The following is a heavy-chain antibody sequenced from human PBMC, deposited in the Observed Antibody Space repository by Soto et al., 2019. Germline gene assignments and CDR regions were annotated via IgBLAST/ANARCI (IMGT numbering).Heavy chain of an antibody. CDR2: ISSNGGST. CDR1: GFTFSSYS. D-gene: IGHD3-3*01. J-gene: IGHJ3*02. CDR3: VKPKRTTIFGVVLPNDDLDI. V-gene: IGHV3-64D*06. Sequence: PGGSLRRSCSASGFTFSSYSMHWVRQAPGKGLEYVSAISSNGGSTYYADSVKGRFTISRDNSKNTLYMQMSSLRAEDTAVYYCVKPKRTTIFGVVLPNDDLDIWGQGTMVNVPS.